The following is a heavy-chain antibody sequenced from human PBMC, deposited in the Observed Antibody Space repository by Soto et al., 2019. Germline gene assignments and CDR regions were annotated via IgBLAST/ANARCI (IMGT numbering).Heavy chain of an antibody. D-gene: IGHD3-22*01. CDR3: ARDMGPSDYYDSSGYYPFDY. V-gene: IGHV3-21*01. CDR2: ISSSSSYI. CDR1: GFTFISYS. J-gene: IGHJ4*02. Sequence: GGSLTLSCAASGFTFISYSMNWVRHAPGKGLEWVSSISSSSSYIYYADSVKGRFTISRDDAKNSLYLQMNSLRAEDTAVYYCARDMGPSDYYDSSGYYPFDYWGQGTLVTVSS.